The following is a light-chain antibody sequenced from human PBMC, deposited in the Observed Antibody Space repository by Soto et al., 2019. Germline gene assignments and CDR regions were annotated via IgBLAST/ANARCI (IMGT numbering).Light chain of an antibody. Sequence: QSALTQPPSASGSPGQSVTISCTGTSSDVGGYNYVSWYQQHSGKAPNLMIYEVSKRPSGVPDRFSGSKSGNTAFLTVSGLQAEDEADYYCSSYAGSNNFVVFGGGTKVTVL. CDR3: SSYAGSNNFVV. CDR2: EVS. V-gene: IGLV2-8*01. J-gene: IGLJ2*01. CDR1: SSDVGGYNY.